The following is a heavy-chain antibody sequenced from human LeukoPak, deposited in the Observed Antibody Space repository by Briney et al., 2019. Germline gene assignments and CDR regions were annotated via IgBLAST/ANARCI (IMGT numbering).Heavy chain of an antibody. Sequence: AGGSLRLSCAASGFTFRRYAMSWVRQAPGKGLEWVSGISGSGKSTYYADSVKGRFTLSRDNSKNTLYLQMNSLRAEDTAVYYCAKDGITIVGASYWGQGTLVTVSS. CDR2: ISGSGKST. CDR1: GFTFRRYA. CDR3: AKDGITIVGASY. V-gene: IGHV3-23*01. D-gene: IGHD1-26*01. J-gene: IGHJ4*02.